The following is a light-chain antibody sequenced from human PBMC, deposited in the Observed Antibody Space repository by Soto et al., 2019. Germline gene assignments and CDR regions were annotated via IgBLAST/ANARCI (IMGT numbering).Light chain of an antibody. V-gene: IGLV2-8*01. J-gene: IGLJ1*01. Sequence: QSALTQPPSASGSPGQSVTISCTGTSSDVGGYHYVSWYQQLPGKAPKLIIYEVSKRPSGVPDRFSGSKSGNTASLTVSGLQAEDEADYYCNSYAGNINFEGVFGTGTKVTVL. CDR2: EVS. CDR1: SSDVGGYHY. CDR3: NSYAGNINFEGV.